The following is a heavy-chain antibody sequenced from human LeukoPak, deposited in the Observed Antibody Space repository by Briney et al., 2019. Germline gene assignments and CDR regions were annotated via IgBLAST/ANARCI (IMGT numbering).Heavy chain of an antibody. CDR3: AGGGGMLRYFVWLYP. CDR2: IYYSGST. CDR1: GGSISSGDYY. Sequence: SETLSLTCTVPGGSISSGDYYWSWIRQPPGKGLEWIGYIYYSGSTYYNPSLKSRVTISVDTSKNQFSLKLSSVTAADTAVYYCAGGGGMLRYFVWLYPWGQGTLVTVSS. D-gene: IGHD3-9*01. J-gene: IGHJ5*02. V-gene: IGHV4-30-4*01.